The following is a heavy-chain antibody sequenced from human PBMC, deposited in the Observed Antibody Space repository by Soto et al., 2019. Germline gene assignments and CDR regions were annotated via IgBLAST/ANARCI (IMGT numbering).Heavy chain of an antibody. CDR3: ARDAGSGWYNRN. CDR2: IVTILDLI. Sequence: QVQVVQSGAEVKKPGSSVKVSCQASGGTFGSQSFTWVRQAPGQGLEWMGRIVTILDLINYSPNFQGRLTITADKSTNTAYMELSSLTHDDTALYYCARDAGSGWYNRNWGQGTPVTVSS. CDR1: GGTFGSQS. V-gene: IGHV1-69*08. D-gene: IGHD6-19*01. J-gene: IGHJ1*01.